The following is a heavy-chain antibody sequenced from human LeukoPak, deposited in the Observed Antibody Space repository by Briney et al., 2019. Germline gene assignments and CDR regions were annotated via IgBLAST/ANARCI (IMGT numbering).Heavy chain of an antibody. J-gene: IGHJ3*02. CDR3: ATGLINAYEI. CDR2: VKGDGTST. D-gene: IGHD3-16*01. CDR1: GFTFTSYA. V-gene: IGHV3-74*01. Sequence: GGSLRLSCAASGFTFTSYAMHWVRQAPGKGLVWVSHVKGDGTSTIYADSVKGRFTISRDNAKNTVYLQMNSLRSDDTAVYYCATGLINAYEIWGQGTMLTVSS.